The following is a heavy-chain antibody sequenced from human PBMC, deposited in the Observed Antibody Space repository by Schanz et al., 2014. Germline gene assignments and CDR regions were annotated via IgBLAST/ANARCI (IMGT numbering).Heavy chain of an antibody. CDR3: VRDSFFAFDY. J-gene: IGHJ4*02. D-gene: IGHD3-3*01. CDR1: GFIFGSSV. V-gene: IGHV3-48*01. Sequence: VQLLESGGGLIQPGGSLRLSCAASGFIFGSSVMAWVRQAPGKGLEWVSYVSRSTPDIYYADSVKGRFTMSRDNAKNSVFLQMNSLRAEDTAVYYCVRDSFFAFDYWGQGTLVTVSS. CDR2: VSRSTPDI.